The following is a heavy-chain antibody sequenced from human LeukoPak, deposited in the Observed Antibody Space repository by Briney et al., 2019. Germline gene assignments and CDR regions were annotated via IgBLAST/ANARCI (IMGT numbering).Heavy chain of an antibody. CDR2: ISAYNGNT. J-gene: IGHJ4*02. V-gene: IGHV1-18*04. CDR1: GYTFTGYY. Sequence: ASVKVSCKASGYTFTGYYMHWVRQAPGQGLEWMGWISAYNGNTNYAQKLQGRVTMTTDTSTSTAYMELRSLRSDDTAVYYCARVRSGSYYFDYWGQGTLVTVSS. D-gene: IGHD1-26*01. CDR3: ARVRSGSYYFDY.